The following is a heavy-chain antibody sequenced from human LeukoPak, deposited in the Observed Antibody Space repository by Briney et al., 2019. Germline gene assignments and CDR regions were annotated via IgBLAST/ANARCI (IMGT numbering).Heavy chain of an antibody. CDR2: ITRSASPM. CDR3: ARSYYDNSGYYRH. CDR1: GFTFSTYS. D-gene: IGHD3-22*01. J-gene: IGHJ1*01. Sequence: GGSLRLSCVASGFTFSTYSMNWVRQAPGKGLEWVSSITRSASPMYYADSVKGRFTISRDNARNSLYLQMNSLRDEDTAVYYCARSYYDNSGYYRHWGQGTLVSVSS. V-gene: IGHV3-21*01.